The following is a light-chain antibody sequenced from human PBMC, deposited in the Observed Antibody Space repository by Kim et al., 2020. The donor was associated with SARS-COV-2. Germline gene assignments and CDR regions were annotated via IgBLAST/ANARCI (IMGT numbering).Light chain of an antibody. J-gene: IGLJ3*02. CDR3: QVWDSSSDHWV. Sequence: APGKTARITCGGNNMGSKSVHWYQQKPGQAPVLVIYYVSDRPSGIPERFSGSNSGNTATLTISRVEAGDEADYYCQVWDSSSDHWVFGGGTQLTVL. V-gene: IGLV3-21*04. CDR1: NMGSKS. CDR2: YVS.